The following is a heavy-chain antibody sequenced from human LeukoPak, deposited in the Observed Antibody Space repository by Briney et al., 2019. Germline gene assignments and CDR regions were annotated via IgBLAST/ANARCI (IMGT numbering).Heavy chain of an antibody. J-gene: IGHJ4*02. CDR3: TTAAIHYDSSGSYYYFAY. D-gene: IGHD3-22*01. CDR1: GFTFSNAW. CDR2: IKSKTDGGTT. Sequence: GGSLRLSCAASGFTFSNAWMSWVRQAPGKGLEWVGRIKSKTDGGTTDYAAPVKGRFTISRDDSKHTLYLQMNSLKTEDTAVYYCTTAAIHYDSSGSYYYFAYWGQGTLVTVSS. V-gene: IGHV3-15*01.